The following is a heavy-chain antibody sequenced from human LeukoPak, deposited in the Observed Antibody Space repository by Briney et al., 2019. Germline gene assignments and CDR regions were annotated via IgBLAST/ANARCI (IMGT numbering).Heavy chain of an antibody. CDR1: GFTFSSYS. J-gene: IGHJ6*03. CDR3: ARVRGLLANYYYYMDV. CDR2: ISSSSSTI. D-gene: IGHD2-15*01. Sequence: GGSLRLSCAASGFTFSSYSMNWVCQAPGKGLEWVSYISSSSSTIYYADSVKGRFTISRDNAKNSLYLQMNSLRAEDTAVYYCARVRGLLANYYYYMDVWGKGTTVTVSS. V-gene: IGHV3-48*04.